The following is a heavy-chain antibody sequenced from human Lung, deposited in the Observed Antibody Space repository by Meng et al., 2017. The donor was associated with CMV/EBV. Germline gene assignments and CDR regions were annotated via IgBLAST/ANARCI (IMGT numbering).Heavy chain of an antibody. V-gene: IGHV3-30*02. CDR3: AKDYTNTWSNYFDS. Sequence: GESXKISCEASGFPFSDYGMHWARQVPGKGLEWVAFMRYGGDDIYYRDSERGRFTVSRDNSKNTLYLQMDSLRPGDTALYYCAKDYTNTWSNYFDSWGRGTXVTVYS. CDR1: GFPFSDYG. CDR2: MRYGGDDI. D-gene: IGHD6-13*01. J-gene: IGHJ4*02.